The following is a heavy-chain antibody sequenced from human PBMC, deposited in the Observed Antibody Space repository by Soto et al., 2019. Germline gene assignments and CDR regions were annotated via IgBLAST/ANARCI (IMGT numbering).Heavy chain of an antibody. D-gene: IGHD3-10*01. CDR1: GFTFSSYA. CDR2: ISGSGGST. Sequence: GGSLRLSCAASGFTFSSYAMSWVRQAPGKGLEWVSAISGSGGSTYYADSVKGRFTISRDNSKNTLYLQMNSLRAEDTAVYYCAKCGHGFGEPYYYYGMDVWGQGTTVTVSS. V-gene: IGHV3-23*01. CDR3: AKCGHGFGEPYYYYGMDV. J-gene: IGHJ6*02.